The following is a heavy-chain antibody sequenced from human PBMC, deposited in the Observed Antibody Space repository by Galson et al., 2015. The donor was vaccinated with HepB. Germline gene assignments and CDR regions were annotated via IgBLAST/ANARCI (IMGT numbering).Heavy chain of an antibody. CDR2: IWYDGSNK. D-gene: IGHD2-2*01. CDR1: GFTFSSYG. Sequence: SLRLSCAASGFTFSSYGMHWVRQAPGKGLEWVAVIWYDGSNKYYADSVKGRFTISRDNSKNTLYLQMNSLRAEDTAVYYCAREEAVVVPAARGPYFDYWGQGTLVTVSS. J-gene: IGHJ4*02. CDR3: AREEAVVVPAARGPYFDY. V-gene: IGHV3-33*08.